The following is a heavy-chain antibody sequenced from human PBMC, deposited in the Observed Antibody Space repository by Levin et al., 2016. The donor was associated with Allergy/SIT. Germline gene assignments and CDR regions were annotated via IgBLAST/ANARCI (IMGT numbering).Heavy chain of an antibody. V-gene: IGHV1-46*01. CDR3: ARDEAVVVAATANGMDV. D-gene: IGHD2-15*01. CDR2: INPSGGST. CDR1: GYTFTSYY. J-gene: IGHJ6*02. Sequence: ASVKVSCKASGYTFTSYYMHWVRQAPGQGLEWMGIINPSGGSTSYAQKFQGRVTMTRDTSTSTVYMELSSLRSEDTAVYYCARDEAVVVAATANGMDVWGQGTTVTVSS.